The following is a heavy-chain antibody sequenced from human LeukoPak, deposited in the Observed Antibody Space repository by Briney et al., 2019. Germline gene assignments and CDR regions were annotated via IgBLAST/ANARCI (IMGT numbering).Heavy chain of an antibody. Sequence: GGSLRLSCAASGFTFSSYAMSWVRQAPGEGLEWVSAISGSGGSTYYADSVKGRFTISRDNSKNTLYLQMNSLRAEDTAVYYCAKDPIVVVPAVPNWFDPWGQGTLVTVSS. CDR3: AKDPIVVVPAVPNWFDP. J-gene: IGHJ5*02. D-gene: IGHD2-2*01. V-gene: IGHV3-23*01. CDR1: GFTFSSYA. CDR2: ISGSGGST.